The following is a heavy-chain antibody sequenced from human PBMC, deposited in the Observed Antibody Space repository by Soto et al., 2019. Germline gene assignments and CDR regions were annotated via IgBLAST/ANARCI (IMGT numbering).Heavy chain of an antibody. CDR3: AKGGTYDFWSGYVGFDY. CDR2: ISSSSSYT. CDR1: GFTFSDYY. D-gene: IGHD3-3*01. Sequence: YLRLSCADSGFTFSDYYMSWIRQAPGKGLEWVSYISSSSSYTNYADSVKVRFTISRDNAKNSLYLQMNSLRAEDTAGYCCAKGGTYDFWSGYVGFDYWGQGTLVTVSS. J-gene: IGHJ4*02. V-gene: IGHV3-11*06.